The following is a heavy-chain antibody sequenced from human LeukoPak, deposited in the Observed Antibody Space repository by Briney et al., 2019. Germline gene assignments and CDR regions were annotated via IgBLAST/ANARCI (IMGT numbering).Heavy chain of an antibody. CDR1: GFTFNDFE. Sequence: GGSLRLSCAGSGFTFNDFEMNWVRLAPGKALEWVSYTNSRGTSTYYADSGKGRFTISRDHTKNSLYLQMNNLRAEDTAVYYCARGTHVSVLRSNWFDPWGQGTLVTVSS. J-gene: IGHJ5*02. V-gene: IGHV3-48*03. CDR3: ARGTHVSVLRSNWFDP. D-gene: IGHD5/OR15-5a*01. CDR2: TNSRGTST.